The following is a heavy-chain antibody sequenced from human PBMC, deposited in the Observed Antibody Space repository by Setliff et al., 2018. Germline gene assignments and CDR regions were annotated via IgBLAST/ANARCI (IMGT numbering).Heavy chain of an antibody. CDR1: GGSISSHY. D-gene: IGHD1-7*01. CDR2: IYLGGSP. V-gene: IGHV4-4*02. J-gene: IGHJ5*02. CDR3: ARNWHWGFDP. Sequence: SETLSLTCTVSGGSISSHYWSWVRQSPGKGLEWVGEIYLGGSPTYNPSLKSRVTISIYKSKNQLSLDLTSVTAADTAVYYCARNWHWGFDPWGRGALVTVSS.